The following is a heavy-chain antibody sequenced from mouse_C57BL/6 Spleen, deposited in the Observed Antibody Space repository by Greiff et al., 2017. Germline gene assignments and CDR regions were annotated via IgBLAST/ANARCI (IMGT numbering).Heavy chain of an antibody. V-gene: IGHV10-3*01. CDR2: IRSKSSNYTT. Sequence: EVQLVESGGGLVQPKGSLKLSCAASGFTFNTYAMHWVRQAPGKGLEWVARIRSKSSNYTTYYADSVKDRFTISRDDSQSMLYLQMNNLKTEDTAMYYCVRDLNYYGSSYAFDYWGQGTTLTVSS. CDR3: VRDLNYYGSSYAFDY. J-gene: IGHJ2*01. D-gene: IGHD1-1*01. CDR1: GFTFNTYA.